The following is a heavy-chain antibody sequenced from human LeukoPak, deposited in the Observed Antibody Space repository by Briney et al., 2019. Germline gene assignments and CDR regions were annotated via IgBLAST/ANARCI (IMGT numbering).Heavy chain of an antibody. D-gene: IGHD3-10*01. CDR2: IYHSGST. V-gene: IGHV4-38-2*02. J-gene: IGHJ5*02. CDR3: ARASGYYGSGSYYHH. CDR1: GYSISSGYY. Sequence: SETLSLTCTVSGYSISSGYYWGWIRQPPGKGLEWIGSIYHSGSTYYNPSLKSRVTISVGTSKNQFSLKLSSVTAADTAVYYCARASGYYGSGSYYHHWGQGTLVTVSS.